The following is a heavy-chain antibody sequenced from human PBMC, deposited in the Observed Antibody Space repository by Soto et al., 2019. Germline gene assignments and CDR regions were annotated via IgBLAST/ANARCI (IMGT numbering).Heavy chain of an antibody. Sequence: GGSLRLSCAASGFTFDDYAMHWVRQAPGKGLEWVSGISWNSGSIGYADSVKGRFTISRDNAKNSLYLQMNSLRAEDTALYYCAKDMSGVTRSPEACRGVWGKGTTVTVSS. V-gene: IGHV3-9*01. CDR1: GFTFDDYA. CDR3: AKDMSGVTRSPEACRGV. CDR2: ISWNSGSI. J-gene: IGHJ6*04. D-gene: IGHD3-10*01.